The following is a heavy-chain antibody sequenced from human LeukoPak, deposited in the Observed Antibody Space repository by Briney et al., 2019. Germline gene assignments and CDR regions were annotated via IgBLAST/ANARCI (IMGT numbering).Heavy chain of an antibody. J-gene: IGHJ4*02. CDR2: IKADGSEK. V-gene: IGHV3-7*01. CDR1: GLTFSSSW. CDR3: TMGVELLPY. Sequence: PGGSLRLSCAASGLTFSSSWMSWFRQAQGKGLEWVANIKADGSEKHYVDSVKGRFTISRDNAKTSLYLQMNSLRVEDTAVYYCTMGVELLPYWGQGTLVTVSS. D-gene: IGHD1-26*01.